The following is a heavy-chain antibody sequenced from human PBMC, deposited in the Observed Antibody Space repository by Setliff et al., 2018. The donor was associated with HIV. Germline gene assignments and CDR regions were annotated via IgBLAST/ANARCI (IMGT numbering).Heavy chain of an antibody. CDR1: SGSITSRTYY. CDR3: ARSKTFYDFWGGYYTHGAFKI. CDR2: IFYSGIT. J-gene: IGHJ3*02. D-gene: IGHD3-3*01. V-gene: IGHV4-39*01. Sequence: SETLSLTCTVSSGSITSRTYYWGWIRQPPGKGLEWIGSIFYSGITYYNPSLKSRVSISVDTSKNQFSLDLTSVTAADTAVYYCARSKTFYDFWGGYYTHGAFKIWGLGTMVTVSS.